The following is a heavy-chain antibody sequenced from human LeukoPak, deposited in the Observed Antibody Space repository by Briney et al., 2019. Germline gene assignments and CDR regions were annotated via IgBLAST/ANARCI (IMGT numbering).Heavy chain of an antibody. J-gene: IGHJ6*02. CDR1: GFTFSSYA. CDR3: ARVYSSGWYMSYYYGMDV. D-gene: IGHD6-19*01. Sequence: GGSLRLSCAASGFTFSSYAMHWVRQAPGKGLEWVAVISYDGSNKYYADSVKGRFTISRDNSKNTLYLQMSSLRAEDTAVYYCARVYSSGWYMSYYYGMDVWGQGTTVTVSS. CDR2: ISYDGSNK. V-gene: IGHV3-30-3*01.